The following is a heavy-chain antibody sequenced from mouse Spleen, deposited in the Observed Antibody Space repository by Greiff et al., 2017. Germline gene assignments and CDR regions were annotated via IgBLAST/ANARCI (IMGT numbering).Heavy chain of an antibody. CDR2: IYPRDGST. Sequence: LEESGPELVKPGASVKLSCKASGYTFTSYDINWVKQRPGQGLEWIGWIYPRDGSTKYNEKFKGKATLTVDTSSSTAYMELHSLTSEDSAVYFCARRGGHYYDGRDYFDYWGQGTTLTVSS. D-gene: IGHD1-1*01. CDR3: ARRGGHYYDGRDYFDY. CDR1: GYTFTSYD. J-gene: IGHJ2*01. V-gene: IGHV1-85*01.